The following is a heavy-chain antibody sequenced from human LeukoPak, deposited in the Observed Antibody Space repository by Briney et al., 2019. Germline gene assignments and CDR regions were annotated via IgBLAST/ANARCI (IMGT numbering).Heavy chain of an antibody. V-gene: IGHV4-39*01. J-gene: IGHJ4*02. CDR2: IYYSGST. Sequence: SETLSLTCTVSGGSISSGSYYWGWIRQPPGKGLEWIGSIYYSGSTYSNPSLKSRVTISVDTSKNQFSLKLSSVTAADTAVYYCARRLYDYGDPFDYWGQGTLVTVSS. CDR1: GGSISSGSYY. D-gene: IGHD4-17*01. CDR3: ARRLYDYGDPFDY.